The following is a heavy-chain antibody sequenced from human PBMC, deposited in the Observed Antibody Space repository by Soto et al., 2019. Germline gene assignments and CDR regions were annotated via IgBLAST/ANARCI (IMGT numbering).Heavy chain of an antibody. J-gene: IGHJ6*02. V-gene: IGHV3-33*01. CDR1: GFTFSSYG. Sequence: QVQLVESGGGVVQPGRSLRLSCTASGFTFSSYGMHWVRQAPGKGLEWVAVIWYDGSTKFYADSVKGRFTISRDNSKNTLYLEMNSRRVEDTAVYYGARRFCVHNIWYGNFYGMGVWGHGTTVSVSS. D-gene: IGHD3-3*01. CDR2: IWYDGSTK. CDR3: ARRFCVHNIWYGNFYGMGV.